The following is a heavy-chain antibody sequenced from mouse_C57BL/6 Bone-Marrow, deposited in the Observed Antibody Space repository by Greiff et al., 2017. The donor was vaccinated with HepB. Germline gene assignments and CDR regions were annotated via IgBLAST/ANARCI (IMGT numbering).Heavy chain of an antibody. D-gene: IGHD1-1*01. V-gene: IGHV7-1*01. J-gene: IGHJ4*01. CDR3: ARDAGYGSSYDAMDY. Sequence: EVQVVESGGGLVQSGRSLRLSCATSGFTFSDFYMEWVRQAPGKGLEWIAASRNKANDYTTEYSASVKGRFIVSRDTSQSILYLQMNALRAEDTAIYYCARDAGYGSSYDAMDYWGQGTSVTVSS. CDR2: SRNKANDYTT. CDR1: GFTFSDFY.